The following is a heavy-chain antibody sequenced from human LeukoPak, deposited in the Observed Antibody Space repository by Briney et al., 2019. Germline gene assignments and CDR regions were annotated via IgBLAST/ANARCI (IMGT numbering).Heavy chain of an antibody. CDR3: AKDGSSSTDYYGMDV. CDR2: ISGECGGT. J-gene: IGHJ6*02. D-gene: IGHD1-26*01. Sequence: GGPETLPCAPSVYPFEHLAVHGAPHAPGRALVWVSLISGECGGTNYPHSVRGRFTISRDNSKNSLYLQMNSLRAEDTAFYYCAKDGSSSTDYYGMDVWGQGTTVTVSS. V-gene: IGHV3-43*02. CDR1: VYPFEHLA.